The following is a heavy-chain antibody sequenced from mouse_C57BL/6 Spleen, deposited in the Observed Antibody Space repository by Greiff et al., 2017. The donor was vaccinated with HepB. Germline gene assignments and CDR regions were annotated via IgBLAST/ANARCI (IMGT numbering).Heavy chain of an antibody. D-gene: IGHD3-3*01. Sequence: VQLQQSGAELVRPGASVKLSCKASGYTFTDYYINWVKQRPGQGLEWIARIYPGSGNTYYNEKFKGKATLTAEKSSSTAYMQLSSLTSEDSAVYFCARGGLVDYWGQGTTLTVSS. CDR3: ARGGLVDY. CDR1: GYTFTDYY. J-gene: IGHJ2*01. V-gene: IGHV1-76*01. CDR2: IYPGSGNT.